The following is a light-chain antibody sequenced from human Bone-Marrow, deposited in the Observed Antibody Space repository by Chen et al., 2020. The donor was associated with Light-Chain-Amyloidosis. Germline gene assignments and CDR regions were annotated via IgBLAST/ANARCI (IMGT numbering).Light chain of an antibody. CDR2: DDS. V-gene: IGLV3-21*02. J-gene: IGLJ3*02. CDR1: NIGSTS. CDR3: QVWDRSSDRPV. Sequence: SYVLTQPSSVSVAPGQTATIACGGHNIGSTSVHWYQQTPGQAPLLVVYDDSDRPSWIPERLAGSNSGNTATLAISRVEAGDEADYYCQVWDRSSDRPVFGGGTKLTVL.